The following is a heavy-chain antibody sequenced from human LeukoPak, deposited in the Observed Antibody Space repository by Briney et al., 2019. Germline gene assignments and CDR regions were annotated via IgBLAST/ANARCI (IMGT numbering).Heavy chain of an antibody. Sequence: TSETLSLTCAVYGGSFSGYNWTWIRQPPGKGLEWIGEINHSGSTNYNPSLKSRVTISVDTSKNHFSLKLSSVTAADTAVYYCARVRRGVGGNSPGGYYYYYYMDVWGKGTTVTISS. CDR2: INHSGST. CDR1: GGSFSGYN. D-gene: IGHD4-23*01. J-gene: IGHJ6*03. V-gene: IGHV4-34*01. CDR3: ARVRRGVGGNSPGGYYYYYYMDV.